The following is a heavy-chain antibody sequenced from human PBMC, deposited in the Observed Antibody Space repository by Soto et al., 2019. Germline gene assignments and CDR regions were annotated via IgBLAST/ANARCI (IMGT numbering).Heavy chain of an antibody. CDR1: GFTFSSNA. Sequence: GGSLRLSCAASGFTFSSNAMSWVRQAPGKGLEWVSVITNTGGDTPYADSVKGRFTISRDNSKNTLYLQMNSLRAEDTAIYYCARASGESYPGSRVFDAWGQGTRVTVSS. J-gene: IGHJ4*02. CDR2: ITNTGGDT. D-gene: IGHD3-10*01. CDR3: ARASGESYPGSRVFDA. V-gene: IGHV3-23*01.